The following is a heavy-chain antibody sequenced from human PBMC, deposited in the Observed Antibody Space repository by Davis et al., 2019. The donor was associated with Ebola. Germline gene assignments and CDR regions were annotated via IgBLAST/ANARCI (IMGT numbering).Heavy chain of an antibody. CDR2: INPGGDYI. CDR3: ARDLLELPGGHYYFYGMDV. CDR1: GYTFTSHY. Sequence: AASVKVSCKASGYTFTSHYVHWVRQAPGQGLEWMGIINPGGDYIRYAQRFQGRVTMTRDTSTSTVYMELNSLRSEDTAVYFCARDLLELPGGHYYFYGMDVWGQGTTVTVSS. J-gene: IGHJ6*02. V-gene: IGHV1-46*03. D-gene: IGHD1-7*01.